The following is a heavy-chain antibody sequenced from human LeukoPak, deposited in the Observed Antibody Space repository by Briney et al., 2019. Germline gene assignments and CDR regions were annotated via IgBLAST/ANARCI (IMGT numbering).Heavy chain of an antibody. CDR3: ARVRDQLLRFGSFDY. CDR1: GGTFSSYA. Sequence: SVKVSCKASGGTFSSYAISWVRQAPGHGREWMGGIIPIFGTADYAQKFQGRVTITADASTSTAYMELSRLRSEDTAVYSCARVRDQLLRFGSFDYWGQGTLVTVSS. V-gene: IGHV1-69*01. J-gene: IGHJ4*02. CDR2: IIPIFGTA. D-gene: IGHD2-2*01.